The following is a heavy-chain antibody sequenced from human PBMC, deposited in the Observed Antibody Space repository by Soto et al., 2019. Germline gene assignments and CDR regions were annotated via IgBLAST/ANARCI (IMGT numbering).Heavy chain of an antibody. CDR3: ARATQSYYDTGGYYSYVH. V-gene: IGHV4-59*12. CDR2: IYYSGST. Sequence: PSETLSLTCTVSGGSISSFYWSWVRQPPGKGLEWIGYIYYSGSTNYNPSLKSRVTISVDTSKNQFSLYLQMNNLRADDTAFYFCARATQSYYDTGGYYSYVHWGQGTQVTVSS. D-gene: IGHD3-22*01. J-gene: IGHJ4*02. CDR1: GGSISSFY.